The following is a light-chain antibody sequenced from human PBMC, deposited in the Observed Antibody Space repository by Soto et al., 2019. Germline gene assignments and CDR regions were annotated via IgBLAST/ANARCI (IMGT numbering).Light chain of an antibody. CDR3: QQYEIYPIT. CDR2: KAS. CDR1: QSINSW. Sequence: DIQMTQSPSTLSASVGDRVTISCRASQSINSWLAWYQQKTGKAPKLLIYKASSLESGVPSRFSGSGSGTVFTLTLSSLQPDDFAAYYCQQYEIYPITFGQGTRLE. J-gene: IGKJ5*01. V-gene: IGKV1-5*03.